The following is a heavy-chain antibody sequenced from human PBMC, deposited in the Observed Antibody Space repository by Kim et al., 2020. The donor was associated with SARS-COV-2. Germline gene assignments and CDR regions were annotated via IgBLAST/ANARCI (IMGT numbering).Heavy chain of an antibody. CDR1: GYTFTSYA. D-gene: IGHD3-3*01. V-gene: IGHV7-4-1*02. CDR2: INTNTGNP. Sequence: ASVKVSCKASGYTFTSYAMNWVRQAPGQGLEWMGWINTNTGNPTYAQGFTGRFVFSLDTSVSTAYLQISSLKAEDTAVYYCASQEITIFGVVKPPGMDVWGQGTTVTVSS. CDR3: ASQEITIFGVVKPPGMDV. J-gene: IGHJ6*02.